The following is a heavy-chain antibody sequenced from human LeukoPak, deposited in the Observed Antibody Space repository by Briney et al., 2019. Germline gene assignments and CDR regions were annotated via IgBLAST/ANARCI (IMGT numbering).Heavy chain of an antibody. Sequence: SETLSLTCAVSGGSISSGGYSWSWIRQPPGKGLEWIGYIYHSGSTNYNPSLMSRVTISVDTSKNQFSLMVSSVTAADTAVYYRARYSYRTTVATPDFDYWGQGTLVTVSS. CDR3: ARYSYRTTVATPDFDY. D-gene: IGHD4-23*01. CDR2: IYHSGST. J-gene: IGHJ4*02. CDR1: GGSISSGGYS. V-gene: IGHV4-61*08.